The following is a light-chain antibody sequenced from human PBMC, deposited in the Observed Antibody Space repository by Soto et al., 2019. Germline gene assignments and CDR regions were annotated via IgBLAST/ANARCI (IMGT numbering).Light chain of an antibody. Sequence: EIVLTQSPATLSLSPGDRATLSCRASQSVSSYLAWYQQKPGQAPRLLIYDASNRATGIPARFSGSGSGTDLTLTISSLEPEDFAVYYCQQRSNWPSFGQGTKLEIK. CDR3: QQRSNWPS. V-gene: IGKV3-11*01. CDR1: QSVSSY. J-gene: IGKJ2*01. CDR2: DAS.